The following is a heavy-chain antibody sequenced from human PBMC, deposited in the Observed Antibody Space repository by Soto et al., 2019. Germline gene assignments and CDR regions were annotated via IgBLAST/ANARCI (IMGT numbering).Heavy chain of an antibody. CDR3: WLWFGELAWAFDI. D-gene: IGHD3-10*01. V-gene: IGHV1-18*01. CDR1: GYTFTSYG. CDR2: ISAYNGNT. Sequence: ASVKVSFKASGYTFTSYGISWVRQAPGQGLEWMGWISAYNGNTNYAQKLQGRVTMTTDTSTSTAYIELRSLRSDDTAVYYCWLWFGELAWAFDIWGQGTMVTVSS. J-gene: IGHJ3*02.